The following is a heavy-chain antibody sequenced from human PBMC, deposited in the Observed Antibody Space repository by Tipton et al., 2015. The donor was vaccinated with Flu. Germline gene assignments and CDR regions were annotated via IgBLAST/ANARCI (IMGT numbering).Heavy chain of an antibody. CDR2: ISGDGGTT. V-gene: IGHV3-23*01. CDR3: ARGGLAATVIDY. Sequence: LSLTCSVSGASITSYFWSWVRQAPGTGLQWVSNISGDGGTTRYADSVKGRVTISRDNSKNTLYLQMSSLRAEDTAVYYCARGGLAATVIDYWGQGTLVTASS. CDR1: GASITSYF. J-gene: IGHJ4*02. D-gene: IGHD1-26*01.